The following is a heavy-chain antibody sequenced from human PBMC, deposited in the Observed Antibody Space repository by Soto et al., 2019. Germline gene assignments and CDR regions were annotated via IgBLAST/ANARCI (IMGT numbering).Heavy chain of an antibody. CDR3: ATHLEMATIKEYYFDY. CDR2: ISAYNGNT. V-gene: IGHV1-18*01. Sequence: ASVKVPCKASGYTFTSYGISWVRQAPGQGLEWMGWISAYNGNTNYAQKLQGRVTMTTDTSTSTAYMELRSLRSDDTAVYYCATHLEMATIKEYYFDYWGQGTLVTVSS. D-gene: IGHD5-12*01. CDR1: GYTFTSYG. J-gene: IGHJ4*02.